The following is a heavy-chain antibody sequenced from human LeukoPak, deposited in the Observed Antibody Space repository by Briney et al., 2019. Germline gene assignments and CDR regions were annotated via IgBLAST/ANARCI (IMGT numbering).Heavy chain of an antibody. V-gene: IGHV3-9*01. CDR3: ASWSGSGYYFDY. J-gene: IGHJ4*02. D-gene: IGHD3-3*01. CDR1: GFTFSDYY. CDR2: ISWNSGSI. Sequence: GGSLRLSCAASGFTFSDYYMSWIRQAPGKGLEWVSGISWNSGSIGYADSVKGRFTISRDNAKNSLYLQMNSLRAEDTALYYCASWSGSGYYFDYWGQGTLVTVSS.